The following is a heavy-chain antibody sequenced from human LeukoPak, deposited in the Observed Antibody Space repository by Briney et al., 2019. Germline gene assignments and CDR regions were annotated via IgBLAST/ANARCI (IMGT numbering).Heavy chain of an antibody. D-gene: IGHD4-17*01. J-gene: IGHJ3*02. Sequence: GGSLGLSCAASGFTFSIYAMSWVRQAPGKGLEWVSAISGGGGSTYYADSVKGRFTISRDNSKNTLYLQMNSLRAEDTAVYYCAKNYGDTDIWGQGTMVTVSS. CDR1: GFTFSIYA. V-gene: IGHV3-23*01. CDR3: AKNYGDTDI. CDR2: ISGGGGST.